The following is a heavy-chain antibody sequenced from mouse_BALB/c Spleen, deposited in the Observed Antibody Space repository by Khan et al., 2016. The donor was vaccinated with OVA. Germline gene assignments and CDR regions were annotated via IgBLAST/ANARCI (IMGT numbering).Heavy chain of an antibody. CDR1: GYSITSDYA. Sequence: EVELVESGPGLVKPSQSLSLTCTVTGYSITSDYAWNWIRQFPGDRLEWMGYISSSGSASYNPSLKSRIPITRATSKNQLFLQLKSVTTEDTATYFCGVCLYYSYEYALDYWGPGSSVTVSS. V-gene: IGHV3-2*02. CDR3: GVCLYYSYEYALDY. D-gene: IGHD2-14*01. CDR2: ISSSGSA. J-gene: IGHJ4*01.